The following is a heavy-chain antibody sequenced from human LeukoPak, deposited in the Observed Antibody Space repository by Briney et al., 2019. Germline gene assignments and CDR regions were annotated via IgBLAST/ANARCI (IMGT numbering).Heavy chain of an antibody. V-gene: IGHV1-18*01. Sequence: ASVKVSCKASGYTFTSYGISWVRQAPGQGLEWMGWISAYNGNTNYAQKLQGRVTITRNTSISTAYMELSSLRSEDTAVYYCARALTGGHDTLNIWGQGTMVTVSS. J-gene: IGHJ3*02. CDR1: GYTFTSYG. D-gene: IGHD7-27*01. CDR2: ISAYNGNT. CDR3: ARALTGGHDTLNI.